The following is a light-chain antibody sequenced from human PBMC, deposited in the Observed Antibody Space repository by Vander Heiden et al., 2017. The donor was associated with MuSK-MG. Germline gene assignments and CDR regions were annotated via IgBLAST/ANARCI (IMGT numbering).Light chain of an antibody. Sequence: QSALTQPASVSGSPGQSITISCTGTSRDVGGYNYVSWYQQHPGTAPNLMIYDVSNRPSGISNRFSGSKSGNTASLTISGLQAEEEADYYCSSDTSSSTLYVFGTGTKVTVL. J-gene: IGLJ1*01. CDR3: SSDTSSSTLYV. CDR1: SRDVGGYNY. V-gene: IGLV2-14*01. CDR2: DVS.